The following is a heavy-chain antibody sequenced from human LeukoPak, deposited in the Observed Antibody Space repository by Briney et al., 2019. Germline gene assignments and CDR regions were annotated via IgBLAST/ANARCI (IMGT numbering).Heavy chain of an antibody. Sequence: GSVKVSCKASGYTFINHAIYWVRQAPGQRLEWMGWINIGNGNTKYSQNFQGRITITRDTSATTAYMDLSSLRSEDTAMYYCARRLGRSFDYWGQGTLVTVSS. J-gene: IGHJ4*02. CDR2: INIGNGNT. CDR3: ARRLGRSFDY. V-gene: IGHV1-3*04. CDR1: GYTFINHA. D-gene: IGHD2-21*01.